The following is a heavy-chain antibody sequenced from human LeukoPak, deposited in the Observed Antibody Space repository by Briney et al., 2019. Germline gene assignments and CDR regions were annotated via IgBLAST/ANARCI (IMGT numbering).Heavy chain of an antibody. CDR1: GYTFTSYD. CDR3: ARNTPNYGDFDF. Sequence: ASVKVSCKASGYTFTSYDLNWVRQAPGQGLEWLGWMNPNSGDTGYAQRFQGRVSMTRDTSMTTAYMELSSLRSDDTAIYYCARNTPNYGDFDFWGQGTLVTVSS. V-gene: IGHV1-8*01. J-gene: IGHJ4*02. CDR2: MNPNSGDT. D-gene: IGHD4-17*01.